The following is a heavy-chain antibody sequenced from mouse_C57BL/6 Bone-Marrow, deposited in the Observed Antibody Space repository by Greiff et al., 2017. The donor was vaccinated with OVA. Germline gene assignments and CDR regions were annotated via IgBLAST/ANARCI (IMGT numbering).Heavy chain of an antibody. V-gene: IGHV14-1*01. J-gene: IGHJ4*01. D-gene: IGHD1-1*01. Sequence: VQLKESGAELVRPGASVKLSCTASGFNIKDYYMHWVKQRPEQGLEWIGRIDPEDGDTEYAPKFQGKATMTADTSSNTAYLQLSSLTSEDTAVYYCTPDYYGSSPLYYAMDYWGQGTSVTVSS. CDR3: TPDYYGSSPLYYAMDY. CDR2: IDPEDGDT. CDR1: GFNIKDYY.